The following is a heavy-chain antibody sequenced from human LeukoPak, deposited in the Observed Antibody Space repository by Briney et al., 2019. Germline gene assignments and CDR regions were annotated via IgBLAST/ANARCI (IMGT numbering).Heavy chain of an antibody. CDR2: IYYSGST. J-gene: IGHJ3*02. CDR1: GGSISSYY. D-gene: IGHD1-7*01. CDR3: ARQLDNWNYGGAFDI. Sequence: PSETLSLTCTVSGGSISSYYWSWIRQPPGKGLEWIGYIYYSGSTNYNPSLKSRVTISVDTSKNQFSLKLSSVTAADTAVYYCARQLDNWNYGGAFDIWGQGTMVTVSS. V-gene: IGHV4-59*08.